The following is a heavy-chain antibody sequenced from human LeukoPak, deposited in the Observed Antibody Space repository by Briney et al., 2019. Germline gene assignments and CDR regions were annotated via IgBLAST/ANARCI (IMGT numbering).Heavy chain of an antibody. CDR2: IGAAGDT. V-gene: IGHV3-13*01. CDR3: ARAFGGVIAN. Sequence: GGSLRLSCAASGFTFSSYDMHWVRQATGKGLEWVSAIGAAGDTYYPGSVKGRFTISRENAKNSLYLQMNSLRAGNTAVYYCARAFGGVIANWGQGTLVTVSS. CDR1: GFTFSSYD. J-gene: IGHJ4*02. D-gene: IGHD3-16*02.